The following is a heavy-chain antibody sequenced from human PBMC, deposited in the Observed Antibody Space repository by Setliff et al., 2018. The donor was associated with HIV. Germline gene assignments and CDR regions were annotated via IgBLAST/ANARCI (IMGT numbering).Heavy chain of an antibody. CDR3: ARVVDADYLDY. J-gene: IGHJ4*02. V-gene: IGHV4-59*01. CDR2: IYYSGST. Sequence: SETLSLTCTVSGGSISSSYWSWIRQPPGKGLEWIGYIYYSGSTNYNPSLKSRVTISVDTSKNQFSLKLSSVTAADTAVYYCARVVDADYLDYWGQGTPVTVSS. D-gene: IGHD2-15*01. CDR1: GGSISSSY.